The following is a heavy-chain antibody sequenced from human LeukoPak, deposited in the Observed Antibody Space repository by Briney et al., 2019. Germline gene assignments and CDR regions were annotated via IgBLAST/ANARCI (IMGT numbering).Heavy chain of an antibody. CDR3: ARETLRYFDWLSAYWFDS. CDR1: GFTFSSYT. CDR2: IKQDGSEK. J-gene: IGHJ5*01. D-gene: IGHD3-9*01. Sequence: PGGSLRPSCAASGFTFSSYTMHWIRQAPGKGLEWVANIKQDGSEKYYVDSVKGRFTISRDNAKNSLYLQMNSLRAEDTAVYYCARETLRYFDWLSAYWFDSWGQGTLVTVSS. V-gene: IGHV3-7*03.